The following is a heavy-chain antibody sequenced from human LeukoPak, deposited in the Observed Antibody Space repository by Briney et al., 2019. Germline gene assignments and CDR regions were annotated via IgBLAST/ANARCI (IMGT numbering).Heavy chain of an antibody. CDR2: ISSSSSYI. D-gene: IGHD2-2*01. CDR1: GFTFSDYS. J-gene: IGHJ4*02. V-gene: IGHV3-21*01. Sequence: PGGSLRLSCAASGFTFSDYSMNWVRQAPGKGLEWVSSISSSSSYIYYADSVKGRFTISRDNAKNSLYLQMNSLRAEDTAVYYCARGEVPAAIHWGQGTLVTVSS. CDR3: ARGEVPAAIH.